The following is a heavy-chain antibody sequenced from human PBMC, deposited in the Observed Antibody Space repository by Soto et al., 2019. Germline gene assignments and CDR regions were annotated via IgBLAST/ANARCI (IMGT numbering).Heavy chain of an antibody. D-gene: IGHD1-20*01. CDR3: ARDKDNWNLNWFDP. CDR2: IWYDGSNK. Sequence: PGGSLRLSCAASGFTFSSYGMHWVRQAPGKGLEWVAVIWYDGSNKYYADSVKGRFTISRDNSKNTLYLQMNSLRAEDTAVYYCARDKDNWNLNWFDPWGQGTLVTVSS. J-gene: IGHJ5*02. V-gene: IGHV3-33*01. CDR1: GFTFSSYG.